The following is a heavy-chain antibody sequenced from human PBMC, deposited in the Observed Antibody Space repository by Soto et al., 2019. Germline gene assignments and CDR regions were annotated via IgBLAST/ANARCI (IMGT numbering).Heavy chain of an antibody. CDR2: IYYSGST. CDR1: GGSISSYY. J-gene: IGHJ5*02. Sequence: SETLSLTCTVSGGSISSYYRSWIRQPPGKGLEWIGYIYYSGSTNYNPSLKSRVTISVDTSKNQFSLKLSSVTAADTAVYYCAREMATITVNWFDPWGQGTLVTVSS. CDR3: AREMATITVNWFDP. V-gene: IGHV4-59*01. D-gene: IGHD5-12*01.